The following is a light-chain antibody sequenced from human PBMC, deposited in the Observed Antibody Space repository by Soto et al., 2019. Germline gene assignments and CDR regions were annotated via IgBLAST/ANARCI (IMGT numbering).Light chain of an antibody. CDR2: DAS. J-gene: IGKJ4*01. Sequence: EIVLTQSPATLSLSPGERATLSCRASQSVSSYLAWYQQKPGQAPRLLIYDASNRATGIPARFSGSGSGTDFTLTISSLEPDDCAVYYCQQRSDWPSTFGGGTKVQSK. CDR3: QQRSDWPST. CDR1: QSVSSY. V-gene: IGKV3-11*01.